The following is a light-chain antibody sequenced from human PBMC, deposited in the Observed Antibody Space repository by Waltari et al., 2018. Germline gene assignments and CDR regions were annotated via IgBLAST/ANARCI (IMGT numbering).Light chain of an antibody. J-gene: IGLJ2*01. Sequence: QSALTQPASVSGSPGQSITISCTGTNSDSGGFDYVSWYQQHPDKVPKLLFHDVSIRPSGVSNRFSGSKSGNTAALTISGLRAEDEAHYYCSSFSRSASEVIFGGGTRVTVL. CDR1: NSDSGGFDY. CDR3: SSFSRSASEVI. CDR2: DVS. V-gene: IGLV2-14*03.